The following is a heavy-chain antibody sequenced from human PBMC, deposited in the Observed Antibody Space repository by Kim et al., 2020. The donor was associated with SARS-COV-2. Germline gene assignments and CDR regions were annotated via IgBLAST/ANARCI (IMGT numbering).Heavy chain of an antibody. CDR2: IYPGDSDT. J-gene: IGHJ4*02. Sequence: GESLKISCKGSGYSFTSYWIGWVRQMPGKGLEWMGSIYPGDSDTRYSPSFQGQVTISADKSISTAYLQWSSLKASDTAMYYCARQFFSGSYYRLVRGGPGQPHYFDYWGQGTLVTVSS. V-gene: IGHV5-51*01. D-gene: IGHD1-26*01. CDR3: ARQFFSGSYYRLVRGGPGQPHYFDY. CDR1: GYSFTSYW.